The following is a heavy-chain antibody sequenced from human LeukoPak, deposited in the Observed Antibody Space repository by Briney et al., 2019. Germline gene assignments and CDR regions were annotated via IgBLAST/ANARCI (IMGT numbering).Heavy chain of an antibody. CDR1: GGSFSGYY. CDR2: INHSGST. CDR3: ARYGRYYYGMDV. Sequence: PSETLSLTCAVYGGSFSGYYWSWIRQPRGKGLEWIGEINHSGSTNYNPSLKSRVTISVDTSKNQFSLKLSSVTAADTAVYYCARYGRYYYGMDVWGQGTTVTVSS. V-gene: IGHV4-34*01. D-gene: IGHD3-10*01. J-gene: IGHJ6*02.